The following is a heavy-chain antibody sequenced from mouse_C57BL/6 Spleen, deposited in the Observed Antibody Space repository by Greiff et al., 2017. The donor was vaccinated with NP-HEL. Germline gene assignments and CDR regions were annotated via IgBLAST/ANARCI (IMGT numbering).Heavy chain of an antibody. CDR2: ISSGGSYT. V-gene: IGHV5-6*01. CDR1: GFTFSSYG. J-gene: IGHJ3*01. D-gene: IGHD2-4*01. CDR3: ARRLIYYDYDGGFAY. Sequence: EVQLVESGGDLVKPGGSLKLSCAASGFTFSSYGMSWVRQTPDKRLEWVATISSGGSYTYYPDSVKGRFTISRDNAKNTLYLQMSSLKSEDTAMYYCARRLIYYDYDGGFAYWGQGTLVTVSA.